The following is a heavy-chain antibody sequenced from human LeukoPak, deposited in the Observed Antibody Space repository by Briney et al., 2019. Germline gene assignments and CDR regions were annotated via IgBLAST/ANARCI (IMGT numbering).Heavy chain of an antibody. Sequence: PGGSLRLSCAASGFSLSSYEMNWVRQAPGKGLEWVSYISSSGSTIYYADSVKGRFTISRDNAKNSLYLQMNSLRAEDTAVYYCARDRYDFWSGYSLNWFDPWGEGTLVTVSS. CDR3: ARDRYDFWSGYSLNWFDP. CDR1: GFSLSSYE. V-gene: IGHV3-48*03. CDR2: ISSSGSTI. J-gene: IGHJ5*02. D-gene: IGHD3-3*01.